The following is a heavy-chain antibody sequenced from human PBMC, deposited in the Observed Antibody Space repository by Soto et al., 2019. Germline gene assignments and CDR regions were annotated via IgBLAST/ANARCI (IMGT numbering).Heavy chain of an antibody. V-gene: IGHV4-30-4*01. J-gene: IGHJ5*01. Sequence: SETLSLTCTVSGGSISSGDYYWSWIRQPPGKGLEWIGYIYYSGSTYYNPSLKSRVTISVDTSKNQFSLKLSSVTAADTAVYYCARERVFRRWFDSSGQGTLVTVSS. CDR1: GGSISSGDYY. CDR3: ARERVFRRWFDS. D-gene: IGHD2-8*01. CDR2: IYYSGST.